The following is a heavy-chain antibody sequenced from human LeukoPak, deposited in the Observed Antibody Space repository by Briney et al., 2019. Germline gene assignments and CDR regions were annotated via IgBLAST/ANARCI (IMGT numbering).Heavy chain of an antibody. V-gene: IGHV3-23*01. CDR3: AKDRASGYSSSAFDY. Sequence: GGSLRLSCAASGFTFSSYSMMWVRQAPGKGRKWVSGISPSGGITYYTDSVKGRFTISRDNSKNTLYLQMNSLRAEDTAVYYCAKDRASGYSSSAFDYWGQGTLVTVSS. CDR1: GFTFSSYS. D-gene: IGHD6-6*01. CDR2: ISPSGGIT. J-gene: IGHJ4*02.